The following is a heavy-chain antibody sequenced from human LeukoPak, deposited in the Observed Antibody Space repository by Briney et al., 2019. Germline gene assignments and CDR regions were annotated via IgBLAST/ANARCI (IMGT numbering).Heavy chain of an antibody. CDR2: IYYSGST. CDR3: ARRIIVRGGGYYYYYGMDV. CDR1: GGSLSSSSYY. D-gene: IGHD3-10*01. Sequence: SETLSLTCTVSGGSLSSSSYYWGWIRQPPGKGLEWIGSIYYSGSTYYNPSLKSRVTISVDTSKNQSSLKLSAVTAADTAVYYCARRIIVRGGGYYYYYGMDVWGQGTTVTVS. J-gene: IGHJ6*02. V-gene: IGHV4-39*01.